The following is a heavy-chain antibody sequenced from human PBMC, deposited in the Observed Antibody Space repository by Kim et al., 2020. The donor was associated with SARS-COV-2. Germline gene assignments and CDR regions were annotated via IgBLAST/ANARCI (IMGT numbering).Heavy chain of an antibody. CDR2: INHSGST. V-gene: IGHV4-34*01. CDR3: ARGPRVVATTRGFDY. CDR1: GGSFSGYY. J-gene: IGHJ4*02. D-gene: IGHD5-12*01. Sequence: SETLSLTCAVYGGSFSGYYWSWIRQPPGKGLEWIGEINHSGSTNYNPSLKSRVTISVDTSKNQFSLKLSSVTAADTAVYYCARGPRVVATTRGFDYWGQGTLVTVSS.